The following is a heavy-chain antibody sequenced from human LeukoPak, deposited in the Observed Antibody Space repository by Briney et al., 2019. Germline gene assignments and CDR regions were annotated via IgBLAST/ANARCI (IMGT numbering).Heavy chain of an antibody. CDR2: ISWDGDTT. CDR3: ASHYLKYYFDY. D-gene: IGHD3-10*01. Sequence: GGSLRLSCAASGFTFDDYLLHWVRQAPGKGLEWVSLISWDGDTTYYADSVKGRFTISRDNSKNSLYLQMDSLRAEDTAVYYCASHYLKYYFDYWGQGTLVTVSS. J-gene: IGHJ4*02. CDR1: GFTFDDYL. V-gene: IGHV3-43*01.